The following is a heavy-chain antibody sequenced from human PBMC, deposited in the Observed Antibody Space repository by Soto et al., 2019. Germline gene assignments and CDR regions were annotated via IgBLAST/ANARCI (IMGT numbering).Heavy chain of an antibody. V-gene: IGHV3-21*01. D-gene: IGHD3-22*01. J-gene: IGHJ4*02. CDR1: GFTFSSYS. CDR2: ISSSSSYI. Sequence: GGSLRLSCAASGFTFSSYSMNWVRQAPGKGLEWVSSISSSSSYIYYADSVKGRFTISRDNAKNSLYLQMNSLRAEDTAVYYCARDNYFFDSNGYIQYGFYYRAQGPLVPV. CDR3: ARDNYFFDSNGYIQYGFYY.